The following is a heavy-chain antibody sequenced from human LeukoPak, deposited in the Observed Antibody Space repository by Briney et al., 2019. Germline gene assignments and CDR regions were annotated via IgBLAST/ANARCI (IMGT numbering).Heavy chain of an antibody. J-gene: IGHJ4*02. CDR2: MSYDGSSE. CDR1: GFGFSSFA. CDR3: ARAAGIAAAGTRFDYFDN. D-gene: IGHD6-13*01. V-gene: IGHV3-30*03. Sequence: GRSLRLSCEGSGFTASGFGFSSFAMYWVRQAPGKGLEWVAVMSYDGSSEYYVDSVKGRFTISRDNPKKTLFLQMNNLRADDTAVYYCARAAGIAAAGTRFDYFDNWGQGTLVTVSS.